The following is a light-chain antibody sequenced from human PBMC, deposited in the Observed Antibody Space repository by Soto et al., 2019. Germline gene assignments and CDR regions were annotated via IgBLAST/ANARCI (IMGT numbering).Light chain of an antibody. V-gene: IGLV2-11*01. CDR3: CSYAGSYTYG. J-gene: IGLJ1*01. CDR2: DVS. Sequence: QSALTQPRSVSGSPGQSVTISCTGTSSDVGGYNYVSWYQQHPGKAPILMIYDVSKRPSGVPDRFSGSKSGNTASLTISGLQAEDEADYYCCSYAGSYTYGFGTGTKLTVL. CDR1: SSDVGGYNY.